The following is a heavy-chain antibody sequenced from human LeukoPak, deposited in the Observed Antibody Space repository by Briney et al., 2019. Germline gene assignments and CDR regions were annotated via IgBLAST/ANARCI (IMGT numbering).Heavy chain of an antibody. D-gene: IGHD2-2*01. CDR2: INPNSGDT. V-gene: IGHV1-2*06. CDR1: GYTFTGYH. J-gene: IGHJ4*02. Sequence: GASVKVSCKASGYTFTGYHMHWVRQAPGQGLGWMGRINPNSGDTNYAQKFQGRVTMTRDTSISTAYVELSRLRSDDTAVYYCARDYCSSTSCLFDYWGQGTLVTVSS. CDR3: ARDYCSSTSCLFDY.